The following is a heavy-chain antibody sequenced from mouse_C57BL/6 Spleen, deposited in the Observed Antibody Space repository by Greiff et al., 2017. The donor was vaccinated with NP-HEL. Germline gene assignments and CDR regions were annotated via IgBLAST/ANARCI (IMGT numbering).Heavy chain of an antibody. CDR1: GYTFTSYW. V-gene: IGHV1-7*01. J-gene: IGHJ4*01. D-gene: IGHD2-13*01. CDR2: INPSSGYT. CDR3: ARDYAESYYAMDY. Sequence: VQLQESGADLAKPGASVKLSCKASGYTFTSYWMHWVKQRPGQGLEWIGYINPSSGYTKYNQKFKDKATLTADKSSSTAYMQMSSLTYEDSAVYYCARDYAESYYAMDYWGQGTSVTVSS.